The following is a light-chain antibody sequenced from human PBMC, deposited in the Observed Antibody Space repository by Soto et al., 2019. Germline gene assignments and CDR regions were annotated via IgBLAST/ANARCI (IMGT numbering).Light chain of an antibody. Sequence: DIVLTQSLATLSVSPGESATLSCRASQSVSRALAWYQHVPGQAPRLLIYDSSTRATGVPARFSGSGSGTRFTLTISSLQSEDFAVYYCQQYNNWPPRYTFGQGTKLQI. CDR2: DSS. CDR3: QQYNNWPPRYT. CDR1: QSVSRA. J-gene: IGKJ2*01. V-gene: IGKV3-15*01.